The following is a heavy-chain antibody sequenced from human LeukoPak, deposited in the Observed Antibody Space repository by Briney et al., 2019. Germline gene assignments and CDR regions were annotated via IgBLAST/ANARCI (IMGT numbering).Heavy chain of an antibody. CDR2: ISSSSSYT. CDR3: ARGSRDGDYVPDY. CDR1: GFTFSDYY. Sequence: GGSLRLSCAASGFTFSDYYMSWIRQAPGKGLEWVSYISSSSSYTNYADSVKGRFTISRDNAKNSLYLQMNSLRAEDTAVYYCARGSRDGDYVPDYWGQGTLVTVSS. J-gene: IGHJ4*02. D-gene: IGHD4-17*01. V-gene: IGHV3-11*06.